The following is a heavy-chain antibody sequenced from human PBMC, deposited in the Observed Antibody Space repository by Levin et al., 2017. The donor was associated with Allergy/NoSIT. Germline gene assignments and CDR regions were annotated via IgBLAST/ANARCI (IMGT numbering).Heavy chain of an antibody. CDR2: IYYSGST. CDR3: ARASPRFWSGYYIAPFDY. D-gene: IGHD3-3*01. Sequence: SQTLSLTCTVSGGSISSYYWSWIRQPPGKGLEWIGYIYYSGSTNYNPSLKSRVTISVDTSKNQFSLKLSSVTAADTAVYYCARASPRFWSGYYIAPFDYWGQGTLVTVSS. CDR1: GGSISSYY. J-gene: IGHJ4*02. V-gene: IGHV4-59*01.